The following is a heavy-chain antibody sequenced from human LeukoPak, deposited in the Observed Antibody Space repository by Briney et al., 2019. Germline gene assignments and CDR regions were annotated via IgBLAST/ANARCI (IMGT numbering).Heavy chain of an antibody. J-gene: IGHJ6*03. CDR1: GYTFTSYD. V-gene: IGHV1-8*02. CDR2: MNPNSGNT. CDR3: ALNGPNRGNHGYYYTDV. Sequence: ASVKVSCKASGYTFTSYDIHWVRQVTGQGLEWMGWMNPNSGNTGYAQNFQGRLTITADESTTTAYMELHSLTSEDTATYFCALNGPNRGNHGYYYTDVWGDGTTVIVSS. D-gene: IGHD1-26*01.